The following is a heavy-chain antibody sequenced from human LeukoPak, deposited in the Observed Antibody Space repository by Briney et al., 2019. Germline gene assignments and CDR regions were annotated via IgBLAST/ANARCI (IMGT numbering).Heavy chain of an antibody. V-gene: IGHV4-38-2*02. D-gene: IGHD6-13*01. CDR1: GYSISSGYY. Sequence: PSETLSLTCTVSGYSISSGYYWGWIRQPPGKGLEWIGSMYHSGSTYYNPSLKSRVTMSVDTSKNQFSLKLSSVTAADTAVYYCARDGGGSNWYVDYWGQGTLVTVSS. CDR2: MYHSGST. CDR3: ARDGGGSNWYVDY. J-gene: IGHJ4*02.